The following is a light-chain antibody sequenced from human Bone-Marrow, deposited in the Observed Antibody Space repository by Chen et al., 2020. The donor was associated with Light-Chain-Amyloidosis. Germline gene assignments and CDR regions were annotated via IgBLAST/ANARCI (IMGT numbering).Light chain of an antibody. CDR1: QTISSNY. V-gene: IGKV3-20*01. J-gene: IGKJ4*01. CDR2: GSS. CDR3: QQYGTSPLT. Sequence: EIVLTQSPGTLSLSPGEGANLSCRASQTISSNYLTWYQQKFGQAPRLLIYGSSSRATGITDRFTGSGSGTDVTLNINRLQTEDFAVYYCQQYGTSPLTCGGWTKVQI.